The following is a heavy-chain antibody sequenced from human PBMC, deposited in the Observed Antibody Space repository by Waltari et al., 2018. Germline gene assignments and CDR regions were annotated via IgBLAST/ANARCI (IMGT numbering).Heavy chain of an antibody. J-gene: IGHJ3*02. CDR1: GYTFTSYA. D-gene: IGHD3-16*01. CDR2: INAGNGDT. Sequence: QVQLVQSGAEVKKPGASVKVSCKASGYTFTSYAMHWVRQATGQRLEWMGWINAGNGDTKYSQKFQGSGTITRDTSASTAYMGLSSLRSEDTAEYYCAREGESEFGSDAFDIWCQGTIVTVSS. CDR3: AREGESEFGSDAFDI. V-gene: IGHV1-3*01.